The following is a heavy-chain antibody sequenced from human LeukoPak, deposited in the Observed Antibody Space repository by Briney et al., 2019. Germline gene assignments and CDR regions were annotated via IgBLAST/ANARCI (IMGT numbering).Heavy chain of an antibody. CDR1: GFTFSSYA. J-gene: IGHJ3*02. CDR3: AKQSLNTAVWFGPHDAFNI. CDR2: ISGSGGST. D-gene: IGHD3-10*01. Sequence: GGSLRLSCAASGFTFSSYAMSWVRQAPGKGLEWVSAISGSGGSTYYADSVKGRFTISRDNSKNTLYLQMNSLRAEDTAVYYGAKQSLNTAVWFGPHDAFNIWGQGTMVTVSS. V-gene: IGHV3-23*01.